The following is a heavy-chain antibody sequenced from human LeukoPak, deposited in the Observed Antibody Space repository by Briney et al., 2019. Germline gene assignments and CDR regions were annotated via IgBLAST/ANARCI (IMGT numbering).Heavy chain of an antibody. Sequence: SETLSLTCTVSGGSISSYYWSWIRQPPGKGLEWIGEINHSGSTNYNPSLKSRVTISVDTSKNQFSLKLSSVTAADTAVYYCARNPWGAYYYYYMDVWGKGTTVTVSS. J-gene: IGHJ6*03. V-gene: IGHV4-34*01. D-gene: IGHD3-16*01. CDR1: GGSISSYY. CDR2: INHSGST. CDR3: ARNPWGAYYYYYMDV.